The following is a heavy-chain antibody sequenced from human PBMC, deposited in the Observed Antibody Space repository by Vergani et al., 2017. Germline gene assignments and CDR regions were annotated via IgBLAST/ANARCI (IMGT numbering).Heavy chain of an antibody. Sequence: QVQLVESGGGVVQPGGSLRLSCIASGFTFRIYGMHWVRQGPGKGPEWVASIGYNGYNEKYRNSVRGRFTVSRDNIRDTLYLHMTSLKSEDTAFYYCAKDDGGYFNWFDLWGQGTLVTLSS. CDR2: IGYNGYNE. V-gene: IGHV3-30*02. CDR1: GFTFRIYG. CDR3: AKDDGGYFNWFDL. D-gene: IGHD5-12*01. J-gene: IGHJ5*02.